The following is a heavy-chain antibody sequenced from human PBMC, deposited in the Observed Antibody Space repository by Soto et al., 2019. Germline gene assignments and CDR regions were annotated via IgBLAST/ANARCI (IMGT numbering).Heavy chain of an antibody. V-gene: IGHV4-4*07. Sequence: SSETLSLTCTVSGGSISSYYWSWIRQPAGKGLEWIGRIYTSGSTNYNPSLKSRVTMSVDTSKNQFSLKLSSVTAADTAVYYCARLLYDSSGYLPPVFDYWGQGTLVTVSS. J-gene: IGHJ4*02. CDR2: IYTSGST. CDR3: ARLLYDSSGYLPPVFDY. CDR1: GGSISSYY. D-gene: IGHD3-22*01.